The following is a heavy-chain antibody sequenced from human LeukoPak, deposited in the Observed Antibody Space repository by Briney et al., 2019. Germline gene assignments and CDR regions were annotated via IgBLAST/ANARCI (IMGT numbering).Heavy chain of an antibody. CDR2: ISGSGASP. J-gene: IGHJ4*02. CDR1: GFTFTTYA. V-gene: IGHV3-23*01. Sequence: GGSLRLSCAASGFTFTTYAMNWVRQAPGKGLEWVSAISGSGASPYYADSVKGRFTISRDNSKNTLYLQMNRLRAEDSAIYYCAKGLDYYDSSGYSYFDYWGQGTLVTVSS. D-gene: IGHD3-22*01. CDR3: AKGLDYYDSSGYSYFDY.